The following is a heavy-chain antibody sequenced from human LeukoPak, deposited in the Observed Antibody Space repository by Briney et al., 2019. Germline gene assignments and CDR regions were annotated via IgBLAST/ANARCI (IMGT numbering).Heavy chain of an antibody. CDR3: AKESGYDVYYFDY. V-gene: IGHV3-23*01. CDR2: ISGSGDST. Sequence: PGGSLRLSCAASGFTFSSYAMSWVRQAPGKGLEWVSGISGSGDSTYYADSVKGRFTISRDNSRNALYLQMNSLRAEDTAVYYCAKESGYDVYYFDYWGQGSLVTVSS. J-gene: IGHJ4*02. CDR1: GFTFSSYA. D-gene: IGHD5-12*01.